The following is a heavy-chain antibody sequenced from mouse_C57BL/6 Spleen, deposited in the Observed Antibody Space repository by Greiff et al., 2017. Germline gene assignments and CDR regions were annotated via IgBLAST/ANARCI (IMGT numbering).Heavy chain of an antibody. CDR3: ARAGTRAMDY. CDR1: GYTFTSYW. J-gene: IGHJ4*01. CDR2: IYPGSGSA. D-gene: IGHD4-1*01. Sequence: QVQLKQPGAELVKPGASVKMSCKASGYTFTSYWITWVKQRPGQGLEWIGDIYPGSGSANYNEKFKSKATLAVDTSSSTAYMQLSSLTSEDSAVYYCARAGTRAMDYWGQGTSVTVSS. V-gene: IGHV1-55*01.